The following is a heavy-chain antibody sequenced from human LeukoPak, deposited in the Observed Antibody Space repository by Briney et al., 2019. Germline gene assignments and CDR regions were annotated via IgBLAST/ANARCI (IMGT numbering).Heavy chain of an antibody. D-gene: IGHD3-10*01. CDR2: ISNSGDYT. CDR1: GFRFITYA. CDR3: AKGLDGSGSYSPLDY. J-gene: IGHJ4*02. Sequence: GGSLRLSCVASGFRFITYAMTWARQAPGKGLDWVSSISNSGDYTYYADSVKGRFTISRDSSNNALFMQMNSLRAEDTAVYFCAKGLDGSGSYSPLDYWGQGTLVTVSS. V-gene: IGHV3-23*01.